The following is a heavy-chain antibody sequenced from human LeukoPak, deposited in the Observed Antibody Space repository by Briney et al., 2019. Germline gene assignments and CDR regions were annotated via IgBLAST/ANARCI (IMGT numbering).Heavy chain of an antibody. CDR2: IGPSGSNI. D-gene: IGHD2-15*01. CDR3: ARAVLSYCRGGSCPYFDY. Sequence: QTGGSLRLSCAASGFTFGIYAMNWVRQAPGKGLEWVSYIGPSGSNIYYADSVKGRFTISRDNAKDSLYLQMNSLRAEDTAVYYCARAVLSYCRGGSCPYFDYWGQGTLVTVSS. CDR1: GFTFGIYA. J-gene: IGHJ4*01. V-gene: IGHV3-48*01.